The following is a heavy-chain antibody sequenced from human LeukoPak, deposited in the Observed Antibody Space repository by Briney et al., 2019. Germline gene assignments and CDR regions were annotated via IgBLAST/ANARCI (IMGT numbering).Heavy chain of an antibody. J-gene: IGHJ4*02. V-gene: IGHV4-59*01. D-gene: IGHD3-3*01. CDR2: IYYSGST. CDR1: GGSISSYY. CDR3: ARVLRDFWSGYYTDSLFDY. Sequence: SEILSLTCTVSGGSISSYYWSWIRQPPGKGLEWIGYIYYSGSTNYNPSLKSRVTISVDTSKNQFSLKLSSVTAADTAVYYCARVLRDFWSGYYTDSLFDYWGQGTLVTVSS.